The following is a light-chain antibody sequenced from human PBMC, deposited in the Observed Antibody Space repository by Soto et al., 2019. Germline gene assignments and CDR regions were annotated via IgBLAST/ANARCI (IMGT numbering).Light chain of an antibody. Sequence: DIVMTQSTLSLPVTPGEPASISCVSIHILQHSNGYNYLDWYFQKPGQSPQLLIHLASNRASGVPVRFSGSGSGTDFTLNISSVEAEDVGLYYCMQGVQMPPITFGQGTRLEIK. CDR2: LAS. J-gene: IGKJ5*01. CDR1: HILQHSNGYNY. CDR3: MQGVQMPPIT. V-gene: IGKV2-28*01.